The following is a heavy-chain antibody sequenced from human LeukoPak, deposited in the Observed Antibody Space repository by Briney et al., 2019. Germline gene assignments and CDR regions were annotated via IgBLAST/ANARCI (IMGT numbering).Heavy chain of an antibody. CDR3: ARADCSGGSCYSDAFDI. V-gene: IGHV4-34*01. D-gene: IGHD2-15*01. Sequence: PSETLSLTCAVYGGSFSCYYWSWIRQPPGKGLEWIGEINHSGSTNYNPSLKSRVTISADTSKNQFSLKLSSVTAADTAVYYCARADCSGGSCYSDAFDIWGQGTLVTVSS. CDR1: GGSFSCYY. CDR2: INHSGST. J-gene: IGHJ3*02.